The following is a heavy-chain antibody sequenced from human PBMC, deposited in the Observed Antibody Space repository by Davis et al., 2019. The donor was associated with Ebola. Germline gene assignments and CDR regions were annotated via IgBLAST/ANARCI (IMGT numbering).Heavy chain of an antibody. J-gene: IGHJ6*02. V-gene: IGHV1-2*04. CDR2: INPNSGGT. Sequence: ASVKVSCKASGYTFTGYYMHWVRQAPGQGLEWMGWINPNSGGTNYAQKFQGWVTMTRDTSISTAYMELSRLRSDDTAVYYCAREGGYSYGSLYYYYGMDVWGQGTTVTVSS. CDR3: AREGGYSYGSLYYYYGMDV. D-gene: IGHD5-18*01. CDR1: GYTFTGYY.